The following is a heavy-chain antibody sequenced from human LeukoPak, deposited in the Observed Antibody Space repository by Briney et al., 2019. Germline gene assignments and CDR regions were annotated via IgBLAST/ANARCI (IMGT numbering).Heavy chain of an antibody. CDR3: ARHGGSYSRFDY. V-gene: IGHV4-59*01. J-gene: IGHJ4*02. Sequence: PSETLSLTCTVSNGSISSYYWSWIRQAPGTGLEWIGNIYYSGSTNYNPSLKSRVTISVDTSKNQFSLKLSSMTAADTAVYYCARHGGSYSRFDYWGQGTLVTVSS. CDR2: IYYSGST. D-gene: IGHD1-26*01. CDR1: NGSISSYY.